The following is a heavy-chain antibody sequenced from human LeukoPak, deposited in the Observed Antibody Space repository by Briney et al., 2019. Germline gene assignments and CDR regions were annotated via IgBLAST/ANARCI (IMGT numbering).Heavy chain of an antibody. D-gene: IGHD3-22*01. CDR2: ISGSGSPI. Sequence: PGGSLRLSCVTSEFTFSSYEMNLVRQAPGKGLEWVSYISGSGSPIFYADSVKGRFTISRDNAQNSLYLQMNSLRAEDTAVYYCATEWLLGAMNAFDIWGQGTMVTVSS. J-gene: IGHJ3*02. CDR1: EFTFSSYE. CDR3: ATEWLLGAMNAFDI. V-gene: IGHV3-48*03.